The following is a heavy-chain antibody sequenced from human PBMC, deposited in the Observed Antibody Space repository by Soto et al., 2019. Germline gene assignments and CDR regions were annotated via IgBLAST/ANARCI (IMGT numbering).Heavy chain of an antibody. Sequence: SVKFSCKASGGTFGSYAITWVRRAPGQGLDWLGGIIPILNSPAYAQKFKARVVITADEVTNTAYMELNSLRFDDTAVYYCAREAPYCTSATCPKFYDMDVWGQGTTVTV. CDR1: GGTFGSYA. V-gene: IGHV1-69*13. J-gene: IGHJ6*02. CDR2: IIPILNSP. CDR3: AREAPYCTSATCPKFYDMDV. D-gene: IGHD2-2*01.